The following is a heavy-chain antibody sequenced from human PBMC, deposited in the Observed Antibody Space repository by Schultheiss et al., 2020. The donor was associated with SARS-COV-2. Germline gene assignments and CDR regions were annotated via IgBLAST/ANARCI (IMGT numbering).Heavy chain of an antibody. CDR2: IWYDGSNK. D-gene: IGHD2-2*02. CDR1: GFTFSSYG. CDR3: ARGGVRIGYCSSTSCYSPIDY. J-gene: IGHJ4*02. Sequence: GGSLRLSCAASGFTFSSYGMHWVRQAPGKGLEWVAVIWYDGSNKYYADSVKGRFTISRDNSKNTLYLQMNSLRAEDTAVYYCARGGVRIGYCSSTSCYSPIDYWGQGTLVTVSS. V-gene: IGHV3-33*01.